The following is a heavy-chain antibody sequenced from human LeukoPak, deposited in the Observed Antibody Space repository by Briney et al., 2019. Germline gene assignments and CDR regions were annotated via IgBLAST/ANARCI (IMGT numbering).Heavy chain of an antibody. D-gene: IGHD3-10*01. CDR3: ATGEGDQAAFDI. Sequence: TETLSLTCTVSGGSISSYYWSWIRQPPGKGLEWIGYIYYSGSTNYNRSLKSRVTISVDTSKNQFSLKLSSVTAADTAVYYCATGEGDQAAFDIWGQGTMVTVSS. CDR1: GGSISSYY. J-gene: IGHJ3*02. CDR2: IYYSGST. V-gene: IGHV4-59*01.